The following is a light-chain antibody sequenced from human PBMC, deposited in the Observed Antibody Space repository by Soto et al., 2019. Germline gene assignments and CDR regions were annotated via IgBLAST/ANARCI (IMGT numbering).Light chain of an antibody. J-gene: IGKJ2*01. CDR1: QDITHF. V-gene: IGKV1-33*01. Sequence: DIHMSQSPSSLFASVGDRVTITCQASQDITHFLNWYQQKPGKAPKLLIYHASNLQTGVPSRFSGSGSGTDFSLTISTFQPEDVATYYCHKCDSLPDTFGQGTKLEI. CDR2: HAS. CDR3: HKCDSLPDT.